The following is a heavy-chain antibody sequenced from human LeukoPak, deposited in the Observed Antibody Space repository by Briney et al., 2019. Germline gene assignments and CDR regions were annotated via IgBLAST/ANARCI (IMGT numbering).Heavy chain of an antibody. CDR1: GYSFTSYW. Sequence: GESLKISCKGSGYSFTSYWIGWVRQMPGKGLEWMGIIYPGDSDTRYSPSFQGQVTISADKSISTAYLQWSGLRASDTAMYYCARGFCSGGSCHAITPFDYWGQGTLVTVSS. D-gene: IGHD2-15*01. V-gene: IGHV5-51*01. CDR2: IYPGDSDT. CDR3: ARGFCSGGSCHAITPFDY. J-gene: IGHJ4*02.